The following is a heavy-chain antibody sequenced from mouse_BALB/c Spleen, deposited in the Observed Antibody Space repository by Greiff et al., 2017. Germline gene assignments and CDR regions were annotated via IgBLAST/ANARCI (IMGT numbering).Heavy chain of an antibody. CDR1: GFTFSSYG. D-gene: IGHD2-1*01. Sequence: EVKLMESGGDLVKPGGSLKLSCAASGFTFSSYGMSWVRQTPDKRLEWVATISSGGSYTYYPDSVKGRFTISRDNAKNTLYLQMSSLKSEDTAMYYCARATMVIPYYFDYWGQGTTLTVSS. J-gene: IGHJ2*01. CDR2: ISSGGSYT. V-gene: IGHV5-6*01. CDR3: ARATMVIPYYFDY.